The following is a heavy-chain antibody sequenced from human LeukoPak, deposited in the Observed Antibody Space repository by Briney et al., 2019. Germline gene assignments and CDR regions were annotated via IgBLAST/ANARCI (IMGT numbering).Heavy chain of an antibody. Sequence: QAGGSLRLSCAASGFTFSNYYMHWVRQAPGKGLEWVAVISYDVNKKYYADSVKGRFTISRDNSKNTLYLQMNSLRAEDTAVYYCARGGEPRKGHHDYWGQGTLVTVSS. V-gene: IGHV3-30*03. CDR2: ISYDVNKK. J-gene: IGHJ4*02. CDR3: ARGGEPRKGHHDY. D-gene: IGHD3-10*01. CDR1: GFTFSNYY.